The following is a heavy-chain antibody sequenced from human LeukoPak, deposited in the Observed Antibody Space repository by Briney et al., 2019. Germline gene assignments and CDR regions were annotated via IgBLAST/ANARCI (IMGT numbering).Heavy chain of an antibody. V-gene: IGHV1-18*01. CDR3: ARGATENWFDP. D-gene: IGHD5-12*01. Sequence: GASVKASCKAFGSKFTSSGISWVRQAPGQGLDWMGWTSAYNGNTNYAHNLQGRATMNTDTSTSTAYMELRSLRSDDTAVYYCARGATENWFDPWGQGTLVTVSS. CDR2: TSAYNGNT. CDR1: GSKFTSSG. J-gene: IGHJ5*02.